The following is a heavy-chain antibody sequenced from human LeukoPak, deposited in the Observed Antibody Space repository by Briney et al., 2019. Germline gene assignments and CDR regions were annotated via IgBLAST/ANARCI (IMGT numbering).Heavy chain of an antibody. V-gene: IGHV3-30*04. CDR1: GFTFSSYA. CDR2: ISYDGSNK. D-gene: IGHD6-25*01. J-gene: IGHJ6*03. CDR3: ARDPASFSGTAQPYYYYYYMDV. Sequence: PGGSLRLSCAASGFTFSSYAMHWVRQAPGKGLEWVAVISYDGSNKYYADSVKGRFTISRDNSKNTLYLQMNSLRAEDTAVYYCARDPASFSGTAQPYYYYYYMDVWGKGTTVTVSS.